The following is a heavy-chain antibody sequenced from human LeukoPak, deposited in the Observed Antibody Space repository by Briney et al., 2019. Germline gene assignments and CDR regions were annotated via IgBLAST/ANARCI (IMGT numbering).Heavy chain of an antibody. CDR1: GGTFSSYT. D-gene: IGHD5-18*01. J-gene: IGHJ4*02. Sequence: ASVKVSCKASGGTFSSYTISWVRQAPGQGLEWMGVIHPSVGSTTYAQKFQGRVTMTWDTSTSTVYMELSSLRSEDTAVYYCVRSSYGLNPDYWGQGTLVTVSS. CDR2: IHPSVGST. CDR3: VRSSYGLNPDY. V-gene: IGHV1-46*01.